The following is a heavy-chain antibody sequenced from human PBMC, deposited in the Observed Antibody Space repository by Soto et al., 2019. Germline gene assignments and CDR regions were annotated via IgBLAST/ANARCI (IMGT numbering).Heavy chain of an antibody. J-gene: IGHJ4*02. Sequence: PGGSLRLSCAASGFTFDDSAMHWVRQPPGKGLEWVSGIGSNSGGIGYADSVKGRFTISRDNAKNSLYLQMNSLRAEDTALYYCAKGLSEGYFDYWGQGTLVTVSS. V-gene: IGHV3-9*01. CDR3: AKGLSEGYFDY. CDR2: IGSNSGGI. CDR1: GFTFDDSA.